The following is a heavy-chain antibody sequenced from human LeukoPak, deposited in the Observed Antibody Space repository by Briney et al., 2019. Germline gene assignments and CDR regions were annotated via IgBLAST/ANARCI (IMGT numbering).Heavy chain of an antibody. D-gene: IGHD2-15*01. Sequence: SETLSLTCIVSGGSISGYYWSWIRQPPGKGLEWIGSIYYSGSTNYNPSLKNRVTISVDKSKNQFSLKLSSVTAADTAVYYCARDDGVVVAAPFDYWGQGTLVTVSS. CDR2: IYYSGST. J-gene: IGHJ4*02. CDR3: ARDDGVVVAAPFDY. CDR1: GGSISGYY. V-gene: IGHV4-59*12.